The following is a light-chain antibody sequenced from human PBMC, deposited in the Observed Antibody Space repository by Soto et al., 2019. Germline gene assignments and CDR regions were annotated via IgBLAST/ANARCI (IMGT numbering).Light chain of an antibody. CDR1: QSVSSY. V-gene: IGKV3-11*01. J-gene: IGKJ5*01. CDR3: QQYGNSPIT. Sequence: EIVLTQSPATLSLSPGERATLSCRASQSVSSYLAWYQQKPGQAPRLLIYDASNRATGIPARFSGSGSGTDFTLTISRLEAEDFAVYYCQQYGNSPITFGQGTRLEI. CDR2: DAS.